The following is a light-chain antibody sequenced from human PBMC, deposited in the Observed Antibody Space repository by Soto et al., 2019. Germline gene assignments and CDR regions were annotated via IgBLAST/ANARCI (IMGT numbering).Light chain of an antibody. CDR2: RNN. J-gene: IGLJ3*02. CDR1: SSNIGSNY. CDR3: AGWDASLRGWV. V-gene: IGLV1-47*01. Sequence: QSVLTQAPSASGTPGQRVTISCSGSSSNIGSNYVYWYQQLPGTAPKLLIHRNNERPSGVPDRFSGSKSGTSASLAISGLRSEDEADYFCAGWDASLRGWVFGGGTQLTVL.